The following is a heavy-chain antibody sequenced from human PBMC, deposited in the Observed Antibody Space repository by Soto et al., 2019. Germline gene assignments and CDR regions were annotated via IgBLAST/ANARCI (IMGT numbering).Heavy chain of an antibody. Sequence: QVQLVQSGAEVKKPGSSVKLSCKTSGGTFRNYAINWVRQAPGQGLEWMGGSIPVFGTANYAQTFQGRFTITADESTSTAYMELSSLRSEDTAVYYCAIPLPKQQLVRGAFDHWVQVTLVTVAS. J-gene: IGHJ4*02. D-gene: IGHD6-13*01. V-gene: IGHV1-69*01. CDR1: GGTFRNYA. CDR3: AIPLPKQQLVRGAFDH. CDR2: SIPVFGTA.